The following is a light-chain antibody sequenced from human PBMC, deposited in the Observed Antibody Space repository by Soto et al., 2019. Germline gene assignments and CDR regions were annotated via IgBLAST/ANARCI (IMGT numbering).Light chain of an antibody. CDR3: VLYMGSGIWV. CDR1: SGSVSTSYY. Sequence: QTVVTQEPSFSVSPGGTVTLTCGLSSGSVSTSYYPSWYQQTPGQAPRTLIYSTNSRPSGVPDRFSGSILGNKAALTITGAQADDESDYYCVLYMGSGIWVFGGGTQLTVL. J-gene: IGLJ3*02. V-gene: IGLV8-61*01. CDR2: STN.